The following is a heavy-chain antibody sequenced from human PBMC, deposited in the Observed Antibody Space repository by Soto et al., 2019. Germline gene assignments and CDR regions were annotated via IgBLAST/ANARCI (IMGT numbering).Heavy chain of an antibody. CDR2: ISGSGDST. J-gene: IGHJ4*02. CDR3: ARRGPGTYFDY. Sequence: EVQLLDSGGGLVQPGGSLRLSCAASGFTFSSYAMNWVRQDQGKGLEWVSVISGSGDSTYYADSVKGRFTISRDNSKNTLYLQMNSLRAEDTAVYYCARRGPGTYFDYWGQGTLVTVSS. V-gene: IGHV3-23*01. D-gene: IGHD6-13*01. CDR1: GFTFSSYA.